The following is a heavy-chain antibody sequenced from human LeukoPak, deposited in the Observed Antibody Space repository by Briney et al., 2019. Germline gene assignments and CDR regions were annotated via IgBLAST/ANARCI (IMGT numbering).Heavy chain of an antibody. CDR1: GFTFSSYA. Sequence: GGSLRLSCAASGFTFSSYAMSWVRQSPTKGLEWVANIKQDGSERYYVDSVKGRFTISRDNAKNSLSLQMNNLRVEDTAVYYCARAGSHWHYVYWGQGTVVTVSS. CDR3: ARAGSHWHYVY. CDR2: IKQDGSER. V-gene: IGHV3-7*01. D-gene: IGHD3-10*01. J-gene: IGHJ4*02.